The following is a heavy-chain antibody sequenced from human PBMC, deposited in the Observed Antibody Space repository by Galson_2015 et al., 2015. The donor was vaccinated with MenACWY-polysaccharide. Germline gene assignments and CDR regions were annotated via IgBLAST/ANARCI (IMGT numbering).Heavy chain of an antibody. V-gene: IGHV4-39*07. CDR3: ARDSHYYGSGSYGWFDP. D-gene: IGHD3-10*01. J-gene: IGHJ5*02. Sequence: ETLSLTCTVSGGSISRTSHYWGWIRQPPGKGLEWIGSIYDSGTTYYNPSLKSRVTISVGTSKNQFSLNVTSVTAADTAVYFCARDSHYYGSGSYGWFDPWGQGILVPVSS. CDR1: GGSISRTSHY. CDR2: IYDSGTT.